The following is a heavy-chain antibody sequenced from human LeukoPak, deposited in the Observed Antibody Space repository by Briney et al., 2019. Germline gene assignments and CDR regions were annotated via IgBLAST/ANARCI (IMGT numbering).Heavy chain of an antibody. CDR1: GGSISSSSYF. J-gene: IGHJ4*02. V-gene: IGHV4-39*07. Sequence: SETLSLTCTVSGGSISSSSYFWGWIRQPPGKGLEWIGNIYYSGSTYYNPSLKSRVTISVDTSKNQFSLKLSSVTAADTAVYYCARGAGSGSFHFDYWGQGTLVTVSS. CDR2: IYYSGST. CDR3: ARGAGSGSFHFDY. D-gene: IGHD3-10*01.